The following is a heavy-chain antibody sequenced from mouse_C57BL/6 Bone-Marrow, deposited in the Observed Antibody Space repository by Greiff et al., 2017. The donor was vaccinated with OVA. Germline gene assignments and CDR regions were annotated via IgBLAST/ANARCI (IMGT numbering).Heavy chain of an antibody. CDR3: ARDPYGYDVGLFAY. CDR2: ISYDGSN. CDR1: GYSITSGYY. V-gene: IGHV3-6*01. Sequence: EVQLQESGPGLVKPSQSLSLTCSVTGYSITSGYYWNWIRQFPGNKLEWMGYISYDGSNNYNPSLKNRISFTLDTSTNQFSLKLNCVTTEDTATDDCARDPYGYDVGLFAYWGQGTLVTVSA. D-gene: IGHD2-2*01. J-gene: IGHJ3*01.